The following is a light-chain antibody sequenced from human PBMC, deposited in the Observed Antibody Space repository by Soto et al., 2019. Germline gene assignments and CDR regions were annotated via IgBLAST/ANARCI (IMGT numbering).Light chain of an antibody. CDR1: SNDVGNYNL. CDR2: EGS. CDR3: CSYAGSRSWV. J-gene: IGLJ3*02. V-gene: IGLV2-23*01. Sequence: ALTQPASVSGSPGQSITMSCTGTSNDVGNYNLVSWYQQHPGKAPKLMIYEGSKRPSGVSNRFSGSKSGNTASLTISGLQAEDEADYYCCSYAGSRSWVFGGGTKVTVL.